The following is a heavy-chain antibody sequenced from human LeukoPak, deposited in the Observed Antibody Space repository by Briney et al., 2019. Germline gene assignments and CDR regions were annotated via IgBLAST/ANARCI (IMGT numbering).Heavy chain of an antibody. CDR3: AILLEGPAEQQLDDY. V-gene: IGHV1-2*04. J-gene: IGHJ4*02. Sequence: EASVKVSCKASGYTFTGYYMHWVRQAPGQGLEWMGWINPNSGGTNYAQKFQGWVTMTRDTSISTAYMELSRLRSDDTAVYYCAILLEGPAEQQLDDYWGQGTLVTVSS. D-gene: IGHD6-13*01. CDR1: GYTFTGYY. CDR2: INPNSGGT.